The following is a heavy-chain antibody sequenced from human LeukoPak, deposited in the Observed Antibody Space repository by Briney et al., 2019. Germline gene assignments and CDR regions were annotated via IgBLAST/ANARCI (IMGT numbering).Heavy chain of an antibody. CDR2: INHRGDT. J-gene: IGHJ4*03. V-gene: IGHV4-34*01. CDR3: ARGPTISETGYFDY. D-gene: IGHD1-1*01. Sequence: NSSETLSLTCAVYGGSFSAYYWSWIRQSPGKGLGWIAEINHRGDTNYNPSVKSRVSISVDTSKNQFSLKVTSLTAADTAVYYCARGPTISETGYFDYWGQGTLVTVSS. CDR1: GGSFSAYY.